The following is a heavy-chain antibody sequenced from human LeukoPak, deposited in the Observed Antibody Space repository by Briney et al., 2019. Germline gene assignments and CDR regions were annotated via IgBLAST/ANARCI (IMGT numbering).Heavy chain of an antibody. CDR1: GFTFSSYA. J-gene: IGHJ2*01. V-gene: IGHV3-23*01. Sequence: GGSLRLSCAASGFTFSSYAMSWVRQAPGKGLEWVSAISGSGGSTYYADSVKGRFTISRDNSKNTLYLQMNSLRAEDTAVYYCAKDRNGRYCSSCNVYFDLWGRGTLVTVSS. D-gene: IGHD2-2*01. CDR3: AKDRNGRYCSSCNVYFDL. CDR2: ISGSGGST.